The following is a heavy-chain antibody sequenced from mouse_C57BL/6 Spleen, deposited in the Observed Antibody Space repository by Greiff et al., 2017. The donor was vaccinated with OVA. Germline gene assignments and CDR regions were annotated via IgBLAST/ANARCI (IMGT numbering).Heavy chain of an antibody. Sequence: EVKLMESEGGLVQPGSSMKLSCTASGFTFSDYYMAWVRQVPEKGLEWVANINSDGSSTYYLDSLKSRFIISRDNAKNILYLQMSSLKSEDTATYYCARNEAMDYWGQGTSVTVSS. CDR3: ARNEAMDY. CDR1: GFTFSDYY. CDR2: INSDGSST. V-gene: IGHV5-16*01. J-gene: IGHJ4*01.